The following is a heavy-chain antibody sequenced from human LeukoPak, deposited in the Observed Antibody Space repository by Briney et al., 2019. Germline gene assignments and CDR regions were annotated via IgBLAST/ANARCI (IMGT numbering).Heavy chain of an antibody. CDR1: GFTFSSYG. Sequence: GGSLRLSCAASGFTFSSYGMSWVRQAPGKGLEWVSAISGSGGSTYYADSVKGRFTISRDNSKNTLYLQMNSLRAEDTAVYYCAKGRAPGGVDTAMWFDPWGQGTLVTVSS. CDR3: AKGRAPGGVDTAMWFDP. V-gene: IGHV3-23*01. CDR2: ISGSGGST. D-gene: IGHD5-18*01. J-gene: IGHJ5*02.